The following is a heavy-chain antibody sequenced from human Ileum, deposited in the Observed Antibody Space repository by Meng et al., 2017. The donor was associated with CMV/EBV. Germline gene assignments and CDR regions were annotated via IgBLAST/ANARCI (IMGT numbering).Heavy chain of an antibody. J-gene: IGHJ5*02. V-gene: IGHV4-4*02. CDR2: IYQTGNT. D-gene: IGHD1-14*01. CDR3: AISPNQDPGP. CDR1: GASINSDIW. Sequence: QVQLRESGPGLVKPSGTLSLTCTVSGASINSDIWWSCVRQPPGKGLEWIGEIYQTGNTNYNPSLKSRVTISMDKSTNQFSLILSSVTAADTAFYYCAISPNQDPGPWGQGTLVTVSS.